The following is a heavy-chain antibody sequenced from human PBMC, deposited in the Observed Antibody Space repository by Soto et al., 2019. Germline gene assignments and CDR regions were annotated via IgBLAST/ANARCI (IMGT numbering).Heavy chain of an antibody. D-gene: IGHD4-17*01. CDR1: GGSISSYY. V-gene: IGHV4-59*08. J-gene: IGHJ3*02. CDR3: ARRYGRAFDI. Sequence: QVQLQESGPGLVKPSETLSLTCTVSGGSISSYYWSWIRQPPGKGLEWIGYIFYSGSTNYNPSLKSRVTISVDTSKNQFSLKLSSVTAAATAVYYGARRYGRAFDIWGQGTMVTVSS. CDR2: IFYSGST.